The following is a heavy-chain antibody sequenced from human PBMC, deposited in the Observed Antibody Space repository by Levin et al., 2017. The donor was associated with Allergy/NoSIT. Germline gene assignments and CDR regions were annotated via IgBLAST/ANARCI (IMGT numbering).Heavy chain of an antibody. CDR3: ARDNIGLPDAFDI. D-gene: IGHD3-10*01. Sequence: GGSLRLSCAASGFTFDDYAMHWVRQAPGKGLEWVSGISWNSGSIGYADSVKGRFTISRDNAKNTLYLQMNSLRTEDTALYYCARDNIGLPDAFDIWGQGTMVIVSS. CDR1: GFTFDDYA. CDR2: ISWNSGSI. V-gene: IGHV3-9*01. J-gene: IGHJ3*02.